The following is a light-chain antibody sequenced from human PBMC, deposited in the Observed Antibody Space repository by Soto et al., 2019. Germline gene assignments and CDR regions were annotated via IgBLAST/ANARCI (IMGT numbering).Light chain of an antibody. CDR3: QHSYNVPYA. CDR2: AAS. V-gene: IGKV1-39*01. Sequence: DIQMTQSPSSLSASVGDRVTITCRASQTISIYLNWYQQKPGKAPKLLIYAASSLQSGVPSRFSGSGSGTDFTLTISSLQPEDFATYYCQHSYNVPYAFGQGTKLEIK. CDR1: QTISIY. J-gene: IGKJ2*01.